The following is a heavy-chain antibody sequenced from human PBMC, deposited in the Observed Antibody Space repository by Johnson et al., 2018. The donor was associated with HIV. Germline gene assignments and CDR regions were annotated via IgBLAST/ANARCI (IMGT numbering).Heavy chain of an antibody. CDR1: GFTVSSNY. J-gene: IGHJ3*02. V-gene: IGHV3-53*01. Sequence: VQLVESGGGVVQPGGSLRLSCAASGFTVSSNYMSWVRQAPGKGLEWVSVIYSGGSTYYADSVKGRFTMSRDNSKNTLYLQMNSLRAEDTAVYYCARAGSYYLSDAFDIWGQGTMVTVSS. CDR3: ARAGSYYLSDAFDI. CDR2: IYSGGST. D-gene: IGHD1-26*01.